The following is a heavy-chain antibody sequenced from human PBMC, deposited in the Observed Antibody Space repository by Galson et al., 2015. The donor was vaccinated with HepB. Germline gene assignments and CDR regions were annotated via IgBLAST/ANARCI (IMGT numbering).Heavy chain of an antibody. CDR3: AKDPGRGDFPAGPDY. Sequence: SLRLSCAASGFTFSSYGMHWVRQAPGKGLEWVAVISYDGSNKYYADSVKGRFTISRDNSKNTLYLQMNSLRAEDTAVYYCAKDPGRGDFPAGPDYWGQGTLVTVSS. D-gene: IGHD3-3*01. J-gene: IGHJ4*02. CDR2: ISYDGSNK. CDR1: GFTFSSYG. V-gene: IGHV3-30*18.